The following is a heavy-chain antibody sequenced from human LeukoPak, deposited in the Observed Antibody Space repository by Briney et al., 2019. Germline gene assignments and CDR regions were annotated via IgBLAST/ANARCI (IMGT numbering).Heavy chain of an antibody. CDR1: GGSISSYY. J-gene: IGHJ5*02. CDR3: ARDPSSGWYLKGWFDP. D-gene: IGHD6-19*01. Sequence: SETLSLTCTVSGGSISSYYWGWIRQPPGKGLEWIGSIYYSGSTYYNPSLKSRVTKSVDTSKNQFSLKLSSVTAADTAVYYCARDPSSGWYLKGWFDPWGQGTLVTVSS. CDR2: IYYSGST. V-gene: IGHV4-39*02.